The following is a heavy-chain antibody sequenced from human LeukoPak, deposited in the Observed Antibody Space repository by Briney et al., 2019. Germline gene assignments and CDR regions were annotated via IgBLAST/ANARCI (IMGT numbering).Heavy chain of an antibody. D-gene: IGHD6-13*01. Sequence: GASLKISCKGSGYSFTSYWIGWVRQMPGKGLEWMGTIYPGDSDTRYSPSFQGQVTISADKSISTAYLQWSSLKASDTAMYYCARLVVAAAGTKNYYYYYGMDVWGQGTTVTVSS. CDR3: ARLVVAAAGTKNYYYYYGMDV. V-gene: IGHV5-51*01. CDR1: GYSFTSYW. J-gene: IGHJ6*02. CDR2: IYPGDSDT.